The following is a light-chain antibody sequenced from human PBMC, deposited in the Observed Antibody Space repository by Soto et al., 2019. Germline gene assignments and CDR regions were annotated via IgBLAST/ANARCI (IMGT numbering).Light chain of an antibody. CDR1: QSVSSY. Sequence: EIVLTQSPATPSLSPGERATLSCRASQSVSSYLAWYQQKPGQAPSLLIYDASNRATGIPARFSGSGPGTDFTLTISSLEPEDFVVYYCQQRSNWPRGTFGQGTKVDIK. CDR3: QQRSNWPRGT. J-gene: IGKJ1*01. V-gene: IGKV3-11*01. CDR2: DAS.